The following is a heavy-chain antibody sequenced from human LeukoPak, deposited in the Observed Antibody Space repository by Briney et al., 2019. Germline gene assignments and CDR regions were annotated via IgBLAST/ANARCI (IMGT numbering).Heavy chain of an antibody. D-gene: IGHD3-22*01. J-gene: IGHJ4*02. Sequence: PGRSLRLSCVVSGFTFSSYGTHWVRQAPGKGLEWVAVISYDGSNKYYADSVKGRFTISRDNSKNTLYLQMNSLRAEDTAVYYCAKRGYYYDSSGYYSRTYFDYWGQGTLVIVSS. CDR3: AKRGYYYDSSGYYSRTYFDY. CDR2: ISYDGSNK. V-gene: IGHV3-30*18. CDR1: GFTFSSYG.